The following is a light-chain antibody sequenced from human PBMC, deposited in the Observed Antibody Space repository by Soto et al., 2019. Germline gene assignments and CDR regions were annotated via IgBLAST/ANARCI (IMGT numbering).Light chain of an antibody. V-gene: IGKV3-20*01. CDR1: QSLSVSY. CDR3: HQFCDSPQT. J-gene: IGKJ1*01. Sequence: EIVLTQSPGTLSLSPGDRATLSCRASQSLSVSYIAWYQQKPGQAPRLLIYSTSIRAAGIPDRFTGRGSGTHFTLAISRLEPEDFAVYYCHQFCDSPQTFGQGTKVEV. CDR2: STS.